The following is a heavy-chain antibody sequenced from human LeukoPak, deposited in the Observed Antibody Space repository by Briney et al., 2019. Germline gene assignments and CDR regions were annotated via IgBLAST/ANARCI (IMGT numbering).Heavy chain of an antibody. J-gene: IGHJ5*02. V-gene: IGHV4-34*01. CDR2: INHSGST. CDR3: ASLPPIAGYSSSLYWFDP. D-gene: IGHD6-13*01. Sequence: PSETLSLTCAVYGGSFSGYYWSWIRQPPGKGLEWIGEINHSGSTNYNPSLKSRVTISVDTPKNQFSLKLSSVTAADTAVYYCASLPPIAGYSSSLYWFDPWGQGTLVTVSS. CDR1: GGSFSGYY.